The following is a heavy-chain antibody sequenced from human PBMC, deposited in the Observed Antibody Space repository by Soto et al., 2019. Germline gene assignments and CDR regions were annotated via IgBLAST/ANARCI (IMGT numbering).Heavy chain of an antibody. D-gene: IGHD2-21*01. CDR2: SRNKGYGYTT. V-gene: IGHV3-72*01. Sequence: GWSLRLSCAVSGYTFSDYYIDWVRQAPGKGLEWVGRSRNKGYGYTTEYGASVKGRFTISRDDSKSSLYLQMDSLKTEDTAVYYCTKLHYCDGGGTRHHFGYWGEGTPVAVSS. J-gene: IGHJ4*02. CDR3: TKLHYCDGGGTRHHFGY. CDR1: GYTFSDYY.